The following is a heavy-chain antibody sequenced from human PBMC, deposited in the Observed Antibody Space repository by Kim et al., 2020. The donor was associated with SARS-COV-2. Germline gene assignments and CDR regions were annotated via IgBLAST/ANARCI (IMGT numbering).Heavy chain of an antibody. V-gene: IGHV3-11*01. CDR3: ARGSGSDFGAGTNDY. Sequence: AEYVKGRFTISRDNAKSSLYLQMNSLRAEDSAVYYCARGSGSDFGAGTNDYWGQGTLVTVSS. D-gene: IGHD1-26*01. J-gene: IGHJ4*02.